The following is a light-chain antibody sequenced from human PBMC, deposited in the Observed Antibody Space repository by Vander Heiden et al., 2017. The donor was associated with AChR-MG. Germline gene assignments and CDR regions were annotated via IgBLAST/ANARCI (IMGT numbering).Light chain of an antibody. V-gene: IGKV3-20*01. Sequence: EIVLTQSPGTLSLSPGERATLSCRASQSVSSSYLAWYQQKPGQAPRLLIYGASSRATGIPDRFSGSGSGTDFTLTIGRLEPEDFAVYYCQQDGSSPWTFGQGTKVEIK. CDR3: QQDGSSPWT. CDR1: QSVSSSY. CDR2: GAS. J-gene: IGKJ1*01.